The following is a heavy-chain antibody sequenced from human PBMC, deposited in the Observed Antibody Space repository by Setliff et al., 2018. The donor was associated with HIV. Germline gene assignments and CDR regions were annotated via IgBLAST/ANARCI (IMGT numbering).Heavy chain of an antibody. CDR1: GFTFRDEW. D-gene: IGHD2-8*02. J-gene: IGHJ4*02. Sequence: LSLSCAASGFTFRDEWMSWARQAPGKGLEWVGRIKSKAYGGTAEYAASVKGRFTFSRDDSKSIAYLQMNSLKTEDTAVYYCTSAFADYAYWYFDYWGQGTLVTVSS. V-gene: IGHV3-49*04. CDR2: IKSKAYGGTA. CDR3: TSAFADYAYWYFDY.